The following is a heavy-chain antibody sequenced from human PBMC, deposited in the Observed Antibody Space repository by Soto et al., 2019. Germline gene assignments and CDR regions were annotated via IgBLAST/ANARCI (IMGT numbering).Heavy chain of an antibody. Sequence: PAGSMRLSCVASGFSFSSYPMNWVRQAPGKGLEWVSSISSSRSYIYYADSVKGRSTISRDNVKNSLYLQMNSLRAEDTAVYYCARDRYYFDDSDYANYWGQGTLVTVSS. CDR1: GFSFSSYP. D-gene: IGHD3-22*01. V-gene: IGHV3-21*01. J-gene: IGHJ4*02. CDR3: ARDRYYFDDSDYANY. CDR2: ISSSRSYI.